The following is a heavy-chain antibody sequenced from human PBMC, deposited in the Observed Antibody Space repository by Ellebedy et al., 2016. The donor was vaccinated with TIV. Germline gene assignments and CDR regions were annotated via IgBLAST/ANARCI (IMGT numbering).Heavy chain of an antibody. CDR3: SKGATFWPFDP. V-gene: IGHV3-23*01. CDR2: ISGSGGPT. Sequence: GESLKISCAVSGFTLSSNSMSWVRQPPGKGLEWVSSISGSGGPTYYTDSVKGRFAISRDNSKDTLYLQMNSLRAEDTAVYYCSKGATFWPFDPWGQGTLVTVSS. D-gene: IGHD3-16*01. CDR1: GFTLSSNS. J-gene: IGHJ5*02.